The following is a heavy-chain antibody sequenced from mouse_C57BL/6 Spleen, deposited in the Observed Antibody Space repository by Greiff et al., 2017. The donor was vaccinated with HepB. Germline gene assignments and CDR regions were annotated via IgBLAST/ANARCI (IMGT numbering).Heavy chain of an antibody. CDR3: ARRDYDWGYFDY. CDR1: GFTFSSYG. Sequence: DVQLQESGGDLVKPGGSLKLSCAASGFTFSSYGMSWVRQTPDKRLEWVATISSGGSYTYYPDSVKGRFTISRDNAKNTLYLQMSSLKSEDTAMYYCARRDYDWGYFDYWGQGTTLTVSS. J-gene: IGHJ2*01. CDR2: ISSGGSYT. V-gene: IGHV5-6*01. D-gene: IGHD2-4*01.